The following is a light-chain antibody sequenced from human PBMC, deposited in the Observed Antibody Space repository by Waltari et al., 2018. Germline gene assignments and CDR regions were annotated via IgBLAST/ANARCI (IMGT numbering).Light chain of an antibody. Sequence: ELVLTQSPGPLSLSPGERATLSCRASQSISGALAWYQQKPGQAPRLLIYGASNRATGIPDRFSGSGSGTEFSLTVSRLEPEDFAVYYCQHYVRLPVTFGQGTRVEI. V-gene: IGKV3-20*01. CDR1: QSISGA. J-gene: IGKJ1*01. CDR3: QHYVRLPVT. CDR2: GAS.